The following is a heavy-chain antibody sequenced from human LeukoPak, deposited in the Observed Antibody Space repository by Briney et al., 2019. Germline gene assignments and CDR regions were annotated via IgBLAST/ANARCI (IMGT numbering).Heavy chain of an antibody. D-gene: IGHD5-18*01. CDR3: ARSPSARVQLWLVAGRNYYFDY. CDR1: GFTFNSYA. J-gene: IGHJ4*02. CDR2: ISYDGTNE. Sequence: PGGSLRLSCAASGFTFNSYAMHWVRQAPGKGLEWVAVISYDGTNEYYGDSVKGRFTISRDNSKNTLYLQMNSLRAEDTALYYCARSPSARVQLWLVAGRNYYFDYWGQGALVTVSS. V-gene: IGHV3-30-3*01.